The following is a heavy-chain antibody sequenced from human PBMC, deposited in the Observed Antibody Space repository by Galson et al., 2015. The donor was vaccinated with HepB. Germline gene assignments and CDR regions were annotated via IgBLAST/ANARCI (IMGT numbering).Heavy chain of an antibody. V-gene: IGHV4-59*01. D-gene: IGHD3-3*01. CDR2: IYYTGSTT. Sequence: QVQLQESGPGLVKPSETLSLTCNVSGGSINTYYWNWIRQPPGKGLEWIGYIYYTGSTTNYNPSLKSRVTISLDTSKKQFSLRLSSVTAADTAVYYCVRMSGDSWRGPARRWFDPWGQGTPVTVSS. CDR1: GGSINTYY. J-gene: IGHJ5*02. CDR3: VRMSGDSWRGPARRWFDP.